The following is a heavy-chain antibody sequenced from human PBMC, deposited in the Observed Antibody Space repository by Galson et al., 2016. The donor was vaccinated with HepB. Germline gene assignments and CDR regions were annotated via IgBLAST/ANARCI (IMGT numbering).Heavy chain of an antibody. CDR2: VHRSGTA. D-gene: IGHD3-22*01. Sequence: KGLEWIGRVHRSGTATYNPSLKSRATLSVDTSKNQFSLKLNSVTAADTAVYFCARAKYHYDSSGYYNGGYYSYYMDVWGKGTTVTVSS. CDR3: ARAKYHYDSSGYYNGGYYSYYMDV. J-gene: IGHJ6*03. V-gene: IGHV4-4*07.